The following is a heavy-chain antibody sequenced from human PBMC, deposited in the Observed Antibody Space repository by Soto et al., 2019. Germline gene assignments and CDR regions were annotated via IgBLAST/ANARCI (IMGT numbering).Heavy chain of an antibody. CDR3: ARHLSGYDISPILW. J-gene: IGHJ4*02. CDR1: GGSISSYY. Sequence: XXTLSLTFTVSGGSISSYYWRWILQPPGKGLEWIGYIYYSGSTNYNPSLKSRVTISVDTSKNQFSLKLSSVTAADTAVYYCARHLSGYDISPILWWGQGTLVTVS. CDR2: IYYSGST. D-gene: IGHD5-12*01. V-gene: IGHV4-59*08.